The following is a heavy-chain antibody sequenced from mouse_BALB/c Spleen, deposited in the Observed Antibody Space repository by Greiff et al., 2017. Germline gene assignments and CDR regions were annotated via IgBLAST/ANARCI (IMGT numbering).Heavy chain of an antibody. CDR2: ICSVGGST. CDR3: ARHKGLGGAMDY. D-gene: IGHD3-3*01. V-gene: IGHV5-12-1*01. Sequence: EVKLVESGGGLVKPGGSLKLSCAASGFAFSSYGMSWVRQTPGKRLEWVAYICSVGGSTYYPDTVKGRVTISRDNAKNTLYLQMSSLKSEDTAMYYCARHKGLGGAMDYWGQGTSVTVSS. J-gene: IGHJ4*01. CDR1: GFAFSSYG.